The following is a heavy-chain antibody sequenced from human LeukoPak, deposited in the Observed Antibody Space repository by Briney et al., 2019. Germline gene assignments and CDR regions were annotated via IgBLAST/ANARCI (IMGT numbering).Heavy chain of an antibody. J-gene: IGHJ6*04. CDR3: ARLNRLQYFAYVDYYYHAMDV. CDR2: IYYTGTT. D-gene: IGHD3-9*01. V-gene: IGHV4-59*01. Sequence: SETLSLTCSVSGDSISGYYWSWVRQPPGRGLKWIGYIYYTGTTKYDPSLESRVTMSVDTSKNQFSLRLSSVTAADTATYYCARLNRLQYFAYVDYYYHAMDVWGKGTTVTVSS. CDR1: GDSISGYY.